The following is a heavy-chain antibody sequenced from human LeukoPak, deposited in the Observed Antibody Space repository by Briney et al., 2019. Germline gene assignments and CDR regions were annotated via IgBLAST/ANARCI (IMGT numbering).Heavy chain of an antibody. D-gene: IGHD7-27*01. J-gene: IGHJ4*02. CDR1: GFTFSNYA. CDR3: ARDAHNWGLGYFDY. Sequence: GGSLRLSCAASGFTFSNYAMNWVRQAPGKGLEWVAVISDDGSNEYYADSVKGRLTISRDNSKNTVFLQMNSLRAEDTAVYYCARDAHNWGLGYFDYWGQGTLVTVSS. CDR2: ISDDGSNE. V-gene: IGHV3-30-3*01.